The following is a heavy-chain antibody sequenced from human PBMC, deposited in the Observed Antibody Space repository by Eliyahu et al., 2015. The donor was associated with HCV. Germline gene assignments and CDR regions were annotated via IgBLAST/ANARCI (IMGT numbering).Heavy chain of an antibody. V-gene: IGHV4-34*01. Sequence: QVQLQQWGAGLLKPSETLSLTCAVYGGSFSGYYWSWIRQPPGKGLEWIGEINHSGSPNYNPSLKSRVTISVDTSKNQFSLKLSSVTAADTAVYYCARETYSSSAYFDYWGQGTLVTVSS. D-gene: IGHD6-6*01. CDR1: GGSFSGYY. J-gene: IGHJ4*02. CDR2: INHSGSP. CDR3: ARETYSSSAYFDY.